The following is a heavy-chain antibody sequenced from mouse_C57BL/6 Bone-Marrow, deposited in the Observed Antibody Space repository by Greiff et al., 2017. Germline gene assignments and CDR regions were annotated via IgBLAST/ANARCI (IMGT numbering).Heavy chain of an antibody. CDR1: GFSLTSYG. Sequence: QVQLKESGPGLVQPSQSLSITCTVSGFSLTSYGVHWVRQSPGKGLEWLGVIWSGGSTDYNAAFISRLSISKDNSKSQVFFKMNSLQAGDTAIYYCARNRVSYTGYFDVWGTGTTVTVSS. J-gene: IGHJ1*03. V-gene: IGHV2-2*01. CDR2: IWSGGST. CDR3: ARNRVSYTGYFDV. D-gene: IGHD3-1*01.